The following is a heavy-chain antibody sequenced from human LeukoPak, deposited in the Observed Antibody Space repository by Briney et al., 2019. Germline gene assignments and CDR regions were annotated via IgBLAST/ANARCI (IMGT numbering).Heavy chain of an antibody. V-gene: IGHV3-48*04. Sequence: QPGGSLRLSCAASGFTFSSYSMNWVRQAPGKGLEWVSYISSSSSTIYYADSVKGRFTISRDNAKNSLYLQMNSLRAEDTAVYYCARDRQSWGYDYWGQGTLVTVSS. J-gene: IGHJ4*02. CDR2: ISSSSSTI. CDR1: GFTFSSYS. CDR3: ARDRQSWGYDY. D-gene: IGHD7-27*01.